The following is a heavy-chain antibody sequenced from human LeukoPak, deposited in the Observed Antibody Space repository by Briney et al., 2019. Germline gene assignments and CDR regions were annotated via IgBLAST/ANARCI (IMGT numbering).Heavy chain of an antibody. D-gene: IGHD2-2*01. CDR2: ISAYNGNT. CDR1: GGTFSSYA. J-gene: IGHJ6*02. Sequence: ASVKVSCKASGGTFSSYAISWVRQAPGQGLEWMGWISAYNGNTDYAQKLQGRVTMTTDTSTSTAYMELRSLRSDDTAVYYCARDHCSSTSCYWTTGYYYYYGMDVWGQGTTVTVSS. V-gene: IGHV1-18*01. CDR3: ARDHCSSTSCYWTTGYYYYYGMDV.